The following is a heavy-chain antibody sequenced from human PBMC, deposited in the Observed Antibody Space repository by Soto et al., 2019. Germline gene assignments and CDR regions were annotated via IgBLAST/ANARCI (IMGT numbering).Heavy chain of an antibody. D-gene: IGHD2-15*01. CDR2: IIPIFGTA. J-gene: IGHJ6*02. V-gene: IGHV1-69*13. CDR3: AGTATGYCSGGSCYSSPGTNYYYYGMDV. Sequence: ASVKVSCKASGGTFSSYAISWVRQAPGQGLEWMGGIIPIFGTANYAQKFQGRVTITADESTSTAYMELSSLRSEDTAVYYCAGTATGYCSGGSCYSSPGTNYYYYGMDVWGQGTTVTVSS. CDR1: GGTFSSYA.